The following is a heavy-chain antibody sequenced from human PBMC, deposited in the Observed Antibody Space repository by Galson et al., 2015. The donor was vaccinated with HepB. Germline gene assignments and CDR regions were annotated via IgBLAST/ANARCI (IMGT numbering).Heavy chain of an antibody. CDR2: ISWNSGSI. Sequence: SLRLSCAASGFTFDDYAMHWVRQAPGKGLEWVSGISWNSGSIGYADSVKGRFTISRDNAKNSLYLQMNSLRAEDTALYYCAKDRGYSGYELGDYWGQGTLVTVSS. V-gene: IGHV3-9*01. CDR3: AKDRGYSGYELGDY. CDR1: GFTFDDYA. D-gene: IGHD5-12*01. J-gene: IGHJ4*02.